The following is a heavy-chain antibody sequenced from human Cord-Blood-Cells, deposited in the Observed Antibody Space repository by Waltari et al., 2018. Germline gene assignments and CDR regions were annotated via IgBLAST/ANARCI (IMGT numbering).Heavy chain of an antibody. V-gene: IGHV3-21*01. D-gene: IGHD2-2*01. CDR1: GFTFSSYS. CDR3: ATSGPDIVVVPAAIDY. CDR2: ISSSSSCI. Sequence: EVQLVESGGGLVKPGGSLRLSCAASGFTFSSYSMNWVRQAPGKGLGGVSSISSSSSCIDYADVVKGRFTIARDNAKNSLCLRMNSLRAEETAVYYCATSGPDIVVVPAAIDYWGQGTLVTVSS. J-gene: IGHJ4*02.